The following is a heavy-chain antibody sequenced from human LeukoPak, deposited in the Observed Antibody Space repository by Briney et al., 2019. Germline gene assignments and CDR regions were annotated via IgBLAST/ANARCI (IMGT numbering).Heavy chain of an antibody. V-gene: IGHV4-59*01. D-gene: IGHD6-6*01. Sequence: SETLSLTCSVSGGSINNYYGTWIRQPPGRGLEWIGYIHYTGTTNYNPSLKSRVTISVDTSKNQFSLKLSSVTAADTAVYYCARIDYSSSSGNWFDPWGQGTLVTVSS. CDR2: IHYTGTT. CDR3: ARIDYSSSSGNWFDP. CDR1: GGSINNYY. J-gene: IGHJ5*02.